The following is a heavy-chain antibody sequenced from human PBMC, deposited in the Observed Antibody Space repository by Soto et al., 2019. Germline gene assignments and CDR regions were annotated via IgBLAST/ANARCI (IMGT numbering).Heavy chain of an antibody. Sequence: ASVKVSCKASGGTFSSYTISWVRQAPGQGLEWMGRIIPILGIANYAQKFQGRVTITADKSTSTAYMELSSLRSEDTAVYYCARSDPGLDAFDIWGQGTMVTVSS. CDR3: ARSDPGLDAFDI. J-gene: IGHJ3*02. CDR1: GGTFSSYT. V-gene: IGHV1-69*02. CDR2: IIPILGIA.